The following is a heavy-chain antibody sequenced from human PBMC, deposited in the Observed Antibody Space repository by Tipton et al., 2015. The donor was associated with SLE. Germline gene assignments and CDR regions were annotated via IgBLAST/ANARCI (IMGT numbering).Heavy chain of an antibody. CDR1: GYTFTTYD. CDR3: AKGRGGSSWFYNYDMDV. D-gene: IGHD6-13*01. Sequence: QLVQSGAEVKKPGASVKVSCKASGYTFTTYDINWVRQATGQGLEWMGWMNPNSGNTGYAQKLQGRVTMTRNTSMSTAYMELNSLRSEDTAVYYCAKGRGGSSWFYNYDMDVWGQGTTVTVSS. V-gene: IGHV1-8*01. CDR2: MNPNSGNT. J-gene: IGHJ6*02.